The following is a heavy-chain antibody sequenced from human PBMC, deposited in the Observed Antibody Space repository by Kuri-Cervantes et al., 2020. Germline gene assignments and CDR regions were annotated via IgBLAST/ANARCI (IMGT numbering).Heavy chain of an antibody. J-gene: IGHJ4*02. D-gene: IGHD3-10*01. V-gene: IGHV3-23*01. Sequence: GGSLRLSCAASGFTFSSYAMSWVRQAPGKGLEWASAISGSGGSTYYADSVKGRFTISRDNSKNTLYLQMNSLRAEDTAVYYCAKDPWLMGFGEDLDYWGQGTLVTVSS. CDR3: AKDPWLMGFGEDLDY. CDR1: GFTFSSYA. CDR2: ISGSGGST.